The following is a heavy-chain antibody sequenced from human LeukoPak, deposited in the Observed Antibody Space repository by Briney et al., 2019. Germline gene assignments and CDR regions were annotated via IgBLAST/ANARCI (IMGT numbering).Heavy chain of an antibody. CDR3: ASGVADYVWGSYRYTGWFDP. CDR1: GGSISSSSYY. D-gene: IGHD3-16*02. J-gene: IGHJ5*02. V-gene: IGHV4-39*07. CDR2: IYYSGST. Sequence: SETLSLTCTVSGGSISSSSYYWGWIRQPPGKGLEWIGSIYYSGSTYYNPSLKSRVTISVDTSKNQFSLQLNSVTPEDTAVYYCASGVADYVWGSYRYTGWFDPWGQGTLVTVSP.